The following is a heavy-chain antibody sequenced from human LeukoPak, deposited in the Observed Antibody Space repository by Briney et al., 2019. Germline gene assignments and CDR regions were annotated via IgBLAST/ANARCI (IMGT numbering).Heavy chain of an antibody. CDR1: GFTFSSYA. V-gene: IGHV3-23*01. J-gene: IGHJ4*02. D-gene: IGHD4-17*01. CDR2: INSAGST. Sequence: PGGSLRLSCAASGFTFSSYAMSWGRQAPGKGLEWVSAINSAGSTYYGDSVRGRFTISRDNSKNVLYLQMNSLRAEDTALYYCAKDQNTVATAPFDYWGQGTLVTVSS. CDR3: AKDQNTVATAPFDY.